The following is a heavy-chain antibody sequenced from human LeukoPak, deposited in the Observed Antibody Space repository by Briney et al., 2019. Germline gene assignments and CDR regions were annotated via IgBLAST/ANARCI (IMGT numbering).Heavy chain of an antibody. CDR1: GYSISSGYY. Sequence: SETLSLTCAVSGYSISSGYYWGWSRPPPGKGLEWIGSIYHSGSTYYDPSLKSRVTISVDTSKNQFSLKLSSVTAADTAVYYCALFDGGYWGQGTLVTVSS. J-gene: IGHJ4*02. CDR3: ALFDGGY. V-gene: IGHV4-38-2*01. CDR2: IYHSGST. D-gene: IGHD2-15*01.